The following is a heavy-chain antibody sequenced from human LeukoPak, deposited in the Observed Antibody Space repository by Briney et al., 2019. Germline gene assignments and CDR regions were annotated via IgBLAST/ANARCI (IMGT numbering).Heavy chain of an antibody. CDR1: GFIFSSYE. J-gene: IGHJ6*02. CDR3: ARRRGVSGTDDYYGMDV. V-gene: IGHV3-48*03. Sequence: PGGSLRLSCAVSGFIFSSYEMNWVRQTPGKGLEWVSFISSSGSTTHYADSVKGRFTISRDNARKSLYLQMNSLRPEDTAVYLCARRRGVSGTDDYYGMDVWGQGTTVTVSS. CDR2: ISSSGSTT. D-gene: IGHD2-8*01.